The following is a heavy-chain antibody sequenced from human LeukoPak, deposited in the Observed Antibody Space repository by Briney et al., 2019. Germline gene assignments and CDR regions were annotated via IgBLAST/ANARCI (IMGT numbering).Heavy chain of an antibody. CDR2: IDGSSRYI. CDR3: AKNYASGNAFYDY. J-gene: IGHJ4*02. Sequence: GGSLRLSCAASGFSLITNVMTWFGKPPGRGLKGVSAIDGSSRYIYYRDSVQGRFTTSRDNSKNTLFLQMNSLTAEDSAVYYCAKNYASGNAFYDYWGQGVLVTVSS. D-gene: IGHD3-10*01. V-gene: IGHV3-23*01. CDR1: GFSLITNV.